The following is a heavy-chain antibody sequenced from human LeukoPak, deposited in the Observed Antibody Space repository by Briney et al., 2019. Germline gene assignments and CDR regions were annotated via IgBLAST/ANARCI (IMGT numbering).Heavy chain of an antibody. CDR1: GGSISSGGYY. CDR2: IYYSGST. J-gene: IGHJ5*02. Sequence: SQTLSLTCTVSGGSISSGGYYWSWIRQHPGKGLEWIGYIYYSGSTYYNPSLKSRVTISVDTSKNQFSLRLSSVTAADTAVYYCAREVISNYEFYPWGQGTLVTVSS. D-gene: IGHD4-11*01. CDR3: AREVISNYEFYP. V-gene: IGHV4-31*03.